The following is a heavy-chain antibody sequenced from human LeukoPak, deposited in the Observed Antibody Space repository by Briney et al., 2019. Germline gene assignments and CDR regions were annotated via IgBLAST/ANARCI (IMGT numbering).Heavy chain of an antibody. CDR3: ASTIVGANYYYYYYMDV. J-gene: IGHJ6*03. Sequence: GGSLRLSCAASGFTFNSYWMSWVRQAPGKGLEWVANIKQDETEKYYVESVKGRFTISRDNAKNSLYLQMNSLRAEDTAVYYCASTIVGANYYYYYYMDVWGKGTTVTVSS. V-gene: IGHV3-7*01. CDR1: GFTFNSYW. CDR2: IKQDETEK. D-gene: IGHD1-26*01.